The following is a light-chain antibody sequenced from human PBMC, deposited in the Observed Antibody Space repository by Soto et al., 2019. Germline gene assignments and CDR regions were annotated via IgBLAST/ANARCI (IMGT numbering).Light chain of an antibody. V-gene: IGKV1-9*01. CDR2: AAP. Sequence: IQLTQSPSSLSASVGDRVTITCRASQGISSYLAWYQQKPGKAPKLLIYAAPTLQSGVPSRFSGSGSGTDFTLTISSLEPEDFAVYYCQQRSNWPTFGQGTRLEIK. CDR3: QQRSNWPT. J-gene: IGKJ5*01. CDR1: QGISSY.